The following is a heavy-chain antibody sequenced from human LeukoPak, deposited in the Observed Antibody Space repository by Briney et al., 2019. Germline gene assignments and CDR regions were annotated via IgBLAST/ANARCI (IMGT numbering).Heavy chain of an antibody. CDR1: GFTYSSYW. V-gene: IGHV3-74*01. CDR2: INGAGSSI. D-gene: IGHD4-17*01. J-gene: IGHJ4*02. Sequence: GGSLRLSCAASGFTYSSYWMHWVRQTPGKGLVWVSRINGAGSSISYADSVKGRVTISRDNAKNTLYLQMNNLRAEDTAVYYCARGGDYKNDYWGQGTLVTVSS. CDR3: ARGGDYKNDY.